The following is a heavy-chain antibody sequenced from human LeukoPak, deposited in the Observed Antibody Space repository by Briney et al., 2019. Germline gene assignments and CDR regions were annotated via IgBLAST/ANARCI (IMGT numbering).Heavy chain of an antibody. D-gene: IGHD4-17*01. CDR2: ISYDGSNK. Sequence: GGSLRLSCAASGFTFSNYGMHWVRQAPGKGLEWMAIISYDGSNKYYTDSVKGRFTISRDNSTNTLYLQTYSLRAEDTAVYYCAKDGYGDHTVDYWGQGAMVFASS. CDR3: AKDGYGDHTVDY. CDR1: GFTFSNYG. V-gene: IGHV3-30*18. J-gene: IGHJ4*02.